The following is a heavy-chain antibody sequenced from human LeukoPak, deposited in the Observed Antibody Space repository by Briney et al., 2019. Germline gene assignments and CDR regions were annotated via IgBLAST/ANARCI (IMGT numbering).Heavy chain of an antibody. J-gene: IGHJ4*02. V-gene: IGHV4-39*07. Sequence: SETLSLTCTVSGGSITTSSYYWDWIRQSPGKGLEWIGSIYYSGSTYYNPSLKSRVTISVDTSKNQFSLKLSSVTAADTAVYYCARGGAIKCSSWYVCDFDYWGQGTLVTVSS. CDR2: IYYSGST. D-gene: IGHD6-13*01. CDR1: GGSITTSSYY. CDR3: ARGGAIKCSSWYVCDFDY.